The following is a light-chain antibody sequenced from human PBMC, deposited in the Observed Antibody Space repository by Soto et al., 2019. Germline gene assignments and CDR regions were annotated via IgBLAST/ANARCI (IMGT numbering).Light chain of an antibody. V-gene: IGLV6-57*01. CDR2: EDN. Sequence: NFMLTQPHSVSESPGKTVTSSCTRSSGSIASNYVQWYQQRPGSSPTTVIYEDNQRPSGVPDRFSGSIDSSSNSASLTISGLKTEDEADYYCQSYDSSNQVFGGGTKLTVL. CDR1: SGSIASNY. J-gene: IGLJ2*01. CDR3: QSYDSSNQV.